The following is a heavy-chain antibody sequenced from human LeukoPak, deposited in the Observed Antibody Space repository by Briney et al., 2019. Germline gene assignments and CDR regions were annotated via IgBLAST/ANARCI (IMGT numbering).Heavy chain of an antibody. V-gene: IGHV3-33*08. J-gene: IGHJ4*02. CDR1: GFTFSSYS. D-gene: IGHD3-22*01. Sequence: GGSLRLSCAASGFTFSSYSMNWVRQAPGKGLEWVAVIWYDGSNKYYADSVKGRFTISRDNSKNTLYLQMNSLRAEDTAVYYCARQHYYDSSGFWGKKYYFDYWGQGTLVTVSS. CDR2: IWYDGSNK. CDR3: ARQHYYDSSGFWGKKYYFDY.